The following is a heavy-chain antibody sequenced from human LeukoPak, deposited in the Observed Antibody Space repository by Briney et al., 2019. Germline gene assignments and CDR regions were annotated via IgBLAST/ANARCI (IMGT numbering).Heavy chain of an antibody. Sequence: LPGGSLRLSCAASGFTVISNLMTWVRQSPGRGLEWLSSIYSGGSTYYADSVKGRFTISRDNSKNTLYLQMNSLRAEDTAVYYCVAELTLAAAGTLGPAPDTRHFDYWGQGTLVTVSS. D-gene: IGHD6-13*01. V-gene: IGHV3-53*01. CDR3: VAELTLAAAGTLGPAPDTRHFDY. CDR2: IYSGGST. CDR1: GFTVISNL. J-gene: IGHJ4*02.